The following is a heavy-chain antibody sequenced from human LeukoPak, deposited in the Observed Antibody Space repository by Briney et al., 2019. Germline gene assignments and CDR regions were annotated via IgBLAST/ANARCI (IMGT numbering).Heavy chain of an antibody. V-gene: IGHV3-74*03. J-gene: IGHJ4*02. D-gene: IGHD3-3*01. CDR3: ARGTFFWRGVDY. CDR2: INVDGSEA. Sequence: GGSLRLSCAASGFTVSHNYMSWVRQAPGKGLEWVSRINVDGSEAKYADSVKDRVTISRDNAKNTLYLQMNSLRAEDTALYYCARGTFFWRGVDYWGQGTMVTVSS. CDR1: GFTVSHNY.